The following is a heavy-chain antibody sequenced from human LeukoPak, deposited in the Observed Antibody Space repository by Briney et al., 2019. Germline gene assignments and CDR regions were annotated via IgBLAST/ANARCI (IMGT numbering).Heavy chain of an antibody. CDR2: IFSNDNT. CDR1: GFTVTNNY. CDR3: AAVSTKTYYYGLDV. Sequence: GGSLRLSCAAPGFTVTNNYMCWVRQAPGKGLEWVSVIFSNDNTYHADSVKGRFAISRDTSKNTLYLQMNSLRAEDTAVYYCAAVSTKTYYYGLDVWGQGTTVTVSS. V-gene: IGHV3-53*01. D-gene: IGHD4-17*01. J-gene: IGHJ6*02.